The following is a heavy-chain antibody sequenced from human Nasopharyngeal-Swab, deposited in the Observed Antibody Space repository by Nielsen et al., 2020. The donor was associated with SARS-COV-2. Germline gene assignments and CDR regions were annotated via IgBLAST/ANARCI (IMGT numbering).Heavy chain of an antibody. V-gene: IGHV1-24*01. D-gene: IGHD3-3*01. J-gene: IGHJ3*02. CDR3: ASEGSGVFGVVIYAFDI. CDR2: VVPEDVEP. Sequence: ASVKVSCKVSGYTLTLLPIHWVRQAPGKGLEWMGTVVPEDVEPIYAQNFQGRVTMTEDTSTYTAYLELSSLRSEDTAVYYCASEGSGVFGVVIYAFDIWGPGTLVTVSS. CDR1: GYTLTLLP.